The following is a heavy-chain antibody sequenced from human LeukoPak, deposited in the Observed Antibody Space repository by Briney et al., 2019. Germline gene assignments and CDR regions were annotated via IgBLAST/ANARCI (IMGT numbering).Heavy chain of an antibody. CDR1: GGSISNYY. J-gene: IGHJ5*02. D-gene: IGHD3-3*01. V-gene: IGHV4-59*01. CDR2: IYYSGST. Sequence: SETLSLTCAVYGGSISNYYWSWLRQPPGKGLEGIGYIYYSGSTIYNPSLSSRVTTSLDTSKTQFSLKLSSVTAADTAVYFCARGSYDFWSGPHPFDPWGQGTLVTVSS. CDR3: ARGSYDFWSGPHPFDP.